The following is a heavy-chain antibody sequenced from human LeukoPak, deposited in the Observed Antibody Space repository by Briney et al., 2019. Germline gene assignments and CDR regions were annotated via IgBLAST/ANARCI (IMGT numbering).Heavy chain of an antibody. D-gene: IGHD2-8*02. CDR1: GFTFSSYA. CDR2: ISGSGGST. J-gene: IGHJ3*02. Sequence: GGSLRLSCAASGFTFSSYAMSWVRQAPGKGLEWVSAISGSGGSTYYADSVKGRFTISRDNSKNTLYLQMNSLRAEDTAVYYCAKILRIQSKYCTGGVCADAFDIWGQGTMVTVSS. V-gene: IGHV3-23*01. CDR3: AKILRIQSKYCTGGVCADAFDI.